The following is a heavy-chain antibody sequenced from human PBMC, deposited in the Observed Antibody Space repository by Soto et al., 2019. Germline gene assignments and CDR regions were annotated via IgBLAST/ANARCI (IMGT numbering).Heavy chain of an antibody. D-gene: IGHD3-10*01. Sequence: SETLSLTCTVSGGSISSYYWSWIRQPPGKGLEWIGYIYYSGSTNYNPSLKSRVTISVDTSKNQFSLKLSSVTAADTAVYYCARARFGEALAEGTEFDYWGQGTLVTVSS. CDR2: IYYSGST. CDR3: ARARFGEALAEGTEFDY. J-gene: IGHJ4*02. CDR1: GGSISSYY. V-gene: IGHV4-59*01.